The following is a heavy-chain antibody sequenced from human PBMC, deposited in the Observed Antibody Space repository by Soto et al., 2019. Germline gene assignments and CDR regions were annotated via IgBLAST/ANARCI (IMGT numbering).Heavy chain of an antibody. D-gene: IGHD6-13*01. CDR2: INAANGDT. CDR3: VRRHVSATGIDWFDP. J-gene: IGHJ5*02. CDR1: GYIFTAFF. Sequence: GASVKVSCKASGYIFTAFFIHWVRQAPGQRLEWMGWINAANGDTKYSPKFQGRVTITRDTSASTAYMELSSLRSEDTAVYYCVRRHVSATGIDWFDPWGQGTLVTVSS. V-gene: IGHV1-3*01.